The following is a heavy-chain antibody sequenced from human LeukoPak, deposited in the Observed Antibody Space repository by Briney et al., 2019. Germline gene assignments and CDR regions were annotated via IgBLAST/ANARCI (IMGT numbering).Heavy chain of an antibody. CDR2: IYHSGST. Sequence: SETLSLTCTVSGGSISSYYWSWIRQPPGKGLEWIGYIYHSGSTYYNPSLKSRVTISVDRSKNQFSLKLSSVTAADTAVYYCASREAADYYYYMDVWGKGTTVTVSS. V-gene: IGHV4-59*04. J-gene: IGHJ6*03. CDR1: GGSISSYY. CDR3: ASREAADYYYYMDV. D-gene: IGHD1-26*01.